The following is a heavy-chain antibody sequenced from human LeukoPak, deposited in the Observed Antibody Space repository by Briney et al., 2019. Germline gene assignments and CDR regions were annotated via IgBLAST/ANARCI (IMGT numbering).Heavy chain of an antibody. CDR2: IYTSGST. D-gene: IGHD5-12*01. Sequence: PSETLSLTCTVSGGSISSSSYYWSWIRQPAGKGLEWIGRIYTSGSTNYNPSLKSRVTISVDTSKNQFSLKLSSVTAADTAVYYCARGYSGYDPILYWGQGTLVTVSS. CDR3: ARGYSGYDPILY. CDR1: GGSISSSSYY. J-gene: IGHJ4*02. V-gene: IGHV4-61*02.